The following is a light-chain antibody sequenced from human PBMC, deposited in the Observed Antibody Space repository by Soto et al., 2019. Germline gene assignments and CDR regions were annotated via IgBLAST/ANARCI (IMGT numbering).Light chain of an antibody. CDR1: QSVSSY. J-gene: IGKJ5*01. CDR2: DAS. V-gene: IGKV3-11*01. CDR3: QQRSNWPIT. Sequence: IVLTHSPATLSLSPLERATLSFMASQSVSSYLAWYQQKPGQAPRLLIYDASNRATGIPARFSGSGSGTDFTLTISSLEPEDFAVYYCQQRSNWPITFGQGTRLEIK.